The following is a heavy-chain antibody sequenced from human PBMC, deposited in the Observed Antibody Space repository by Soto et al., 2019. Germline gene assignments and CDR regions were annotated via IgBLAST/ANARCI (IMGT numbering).Heavy chain of an antibody. CDR1: GYTFISYY. D-gene: IGHD4-4*01. Sequence: ASVKVSCKASGYTFISYYVHWVRQAPGQGLEWMGIINPSDGSSTYAQKFQGRVTMTRDTSSSTFYMEVNSLRSEDTAMYYCARVYRAFDYWGQGTLVTVSS. CDR2: INPSDGSS. V-gene: IGHV1-46*03. CDR3: ARVYRAFDY. J-gene: IGHJ4*02.